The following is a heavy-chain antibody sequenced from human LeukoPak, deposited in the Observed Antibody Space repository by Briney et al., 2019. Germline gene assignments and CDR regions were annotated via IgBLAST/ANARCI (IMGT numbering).Heavy chain of an antibody. J-gene: IGHJ4*02. CDR2: SRNKANSHTT. CDR1: GFTFSDRY. Sequence: PGGSLRLSCTPSGFTFSDRYMDWVRQAPGKGLEWVGRSRNKANSHTTEYAASVKGRFTISRDDSKNLLYLQMDSLKTEDTAVYYCTTCSTGTRLYYFDNWGQGTLVTVSS. D-gene: IGHD1/OR15-1a*01. CDR3: TTCSTGTRLYYFDN. V-gene: IGHV3-72*01.